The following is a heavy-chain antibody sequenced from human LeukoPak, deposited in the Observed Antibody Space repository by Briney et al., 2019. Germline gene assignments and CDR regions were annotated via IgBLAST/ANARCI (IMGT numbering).Heavy chain of an antibody. D-gene: IGHD3-22*01. CDR1: GDSVSSNSAA. J-gene: IGHJ5*02. V-gene: IGHV6-1*01. CDR2: TYYRSKWYN. CDR3: ARDWEDSSGYHQLGFDP. Sequence: SQTLSLTCAISGDSVSSNSAAWNWIRQSPSRGLEWLGRTYYRSKWYNHYAVSVKSRITINPDTSKNQFSLQLNSVTPEDTAVYYCARDWEDSSGYHQLGFDPWGQGTLVTVSS.